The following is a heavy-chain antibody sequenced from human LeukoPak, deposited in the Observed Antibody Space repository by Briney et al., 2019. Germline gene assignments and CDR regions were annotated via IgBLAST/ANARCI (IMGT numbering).Heavy chain of an antibody. J-gene: IGHJ4*02. V-gene: IGHV1-69*04. CDR2: IIPILGIA. D-gene: IGHD2-2*01. CDR1: GYTFTSYG. Sequence: SVKVSCKASGYTFTSYGISWVRQAPGQGLEWMGRIIPILGIANYAQKFQGRVTITADKSTSTAYMELSSLRSEDTAVYYCARGCNRSSTSCYDYWGQGTLVTVSS. CDR3: ARGCNRSSTSCYDY.